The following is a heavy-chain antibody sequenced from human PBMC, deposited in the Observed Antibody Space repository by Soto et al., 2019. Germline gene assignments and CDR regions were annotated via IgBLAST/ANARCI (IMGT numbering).Heavy chain of an antibody. Sequence: GGSLRLSCAASGFTFSSYGMHWVRQAPGKGLEWVAVIWYDGSNKYYADSVKGRFTISRDNSKNTLYLQMNSLRAEDTAVYYCARGFRRSQGGSGSSWLALGYWGQGTLVTVSS. D-gene: IGHD3-10*01. J-gene: IGHJ4*02. CDR3: ARGFRRSQGGSGSSWLALGY. CDR2: IWYDGSNK. V-gene: IGHV3-33*01. CDR1: GFTFSSYG.